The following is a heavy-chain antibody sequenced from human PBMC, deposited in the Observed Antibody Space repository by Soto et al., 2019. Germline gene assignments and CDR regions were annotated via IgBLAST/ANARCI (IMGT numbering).Heavy chain of an antibody. V-gene: IGHV1-69*06. CDR3: ARSYSDGTCFYLYYFDL. CDR2: IIPIFGTT. D-gene: IGHD3-22*01. Sequence: QMQLVQSGAEVKKPGSSVKVSCRASGGTFSNHAINWVRQAPGHGLEWLGGIIPIFGTTNYAQKFQDRVTITADRSTTTVYMDLASLTSEDTAVYYCARSYSDGTCFYLYYFDLWGQGTLVNVSS. J-gene: IGHJ4*02. CDR1: GGTFSNHA.